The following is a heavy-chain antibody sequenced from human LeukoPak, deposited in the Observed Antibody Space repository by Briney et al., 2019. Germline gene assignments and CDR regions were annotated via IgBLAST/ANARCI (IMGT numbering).Heavy chain of an antibody. J-gene: IGHJ4*02. CDR1: GFTFSSYW. V-gene: IGHV3-74*01. CDR2: INTDGSHI. D-gene: IGHD4-23*01. CDR3: ARLKDYGGNSGVGY. Sequence: AGGSLRLSCAVSGFTFSSYWMLWVRQAPGKGLVWVSRINTDGSHITYADSVKGRFTISRDNVQNTLYLQMNSLRAEDTAVYFCARLKDYGGNSGVGYWGQGTLVTVSS.